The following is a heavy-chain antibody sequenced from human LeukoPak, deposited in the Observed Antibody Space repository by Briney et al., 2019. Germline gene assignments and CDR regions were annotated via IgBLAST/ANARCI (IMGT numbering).Heavy chain of an antibody. Sequence: GGSLRLSCAASGFTVSSSYMSWVRQAPGKGLEWVSVIYSGGTTYYADSVKGRFTISRDNSKNTLCLQMGSLRAEDMAVYYCVRRRGYSYDYWGQGTLVSVSS. V-gene: IGHV3-66*01. CDR1: GFTVSSSY. D-gene: IGHD5-18*01. CDR2: IYSGGTT. J-gene: IGHJ4*02. CDR3: VRRRGYSYDY.